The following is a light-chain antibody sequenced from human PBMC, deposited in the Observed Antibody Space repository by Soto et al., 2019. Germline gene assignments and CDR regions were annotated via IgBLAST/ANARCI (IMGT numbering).Light chain of an antibody. J-gene: IGKJ5*01. CDR2: RSS. V-gene: IGKV1-5*01. Sequence: DIQMTQSPSTLSASVGDRVAITCRASQNISRWLAWYQQKPGQAPKLLIYRSSTLQSEVPLRFSGSGSGTEFTLIISGLQPDDFATYYCQHYNSYPITFGQGTRLESK. CDR3: QHYNSYPIT. CDR1: QNISRW.